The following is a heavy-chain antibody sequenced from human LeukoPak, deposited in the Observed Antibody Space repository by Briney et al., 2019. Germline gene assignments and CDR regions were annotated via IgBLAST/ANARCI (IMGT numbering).Heavy chain of an antibody. CDR3: ARPFFDSSGYYLSA. CDR1: GYTFTSYG. V-gene: IGHV1-18*01. Sequence: ASVKVSCKASGYTFTSYGISWVRQAPGQGLEWMGWISAYNGNTNYAQKLQGRVTMTTDTSTSTAYMELRSLRSDDTAVYYRARPFFDSSGYYLSAWGQGTLVTVSS. D-gene: IGHD3-22*01. CDR2: ISAYNGNT. J-gene: IGHJ5*02.